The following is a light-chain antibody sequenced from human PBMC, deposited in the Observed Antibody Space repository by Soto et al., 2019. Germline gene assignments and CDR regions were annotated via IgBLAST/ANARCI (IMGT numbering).Light chain of an antibody. V-gene: IGKV1-39*01. CDR3: QQSYSAPLT. Sequence: IQMTQSPSSLSASVGDRVTITCRASRSISYYLNWYQQKPGKAPNLLIYAASSLQSGAPSRFSGSGSGTDFPLTISSVPAEDSANYFCQQSYSAPLTFGGGTTVEVK. CDR1: RSISYY. CDR2: AAS. J-gene: IGKJ4*02.